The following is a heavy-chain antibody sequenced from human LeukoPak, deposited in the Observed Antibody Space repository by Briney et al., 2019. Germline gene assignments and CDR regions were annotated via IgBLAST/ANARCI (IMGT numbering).Heavy chain of an antibody. Sequence: ASVKVSCKASGYTFTSYGISWVRQAPGQGLEWMGWISAYNGNTNYAQKLQGIVTMTTDTSTSTAYMELRSLRSDDTAVYYCARDRVLYCSSTSCYLAYWGQGTLVTVSS. CDR2: ISAYNGNT. CDR3: ARDRVLYCSSTSCYLAY. V-gene: IGHV1-18*01. CDR1: GYTFTSYG. D-gene: IGHD2-2*01. J-gene: IGHJ4*02.